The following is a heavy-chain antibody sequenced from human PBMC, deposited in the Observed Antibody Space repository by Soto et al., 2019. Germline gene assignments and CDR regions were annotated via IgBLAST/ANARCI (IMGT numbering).Heavy chain of an antibody. V-gene: IGHV1-18*04. CDR2: ISAYNGNT. J-gene: IGHJ6*02. CDR3: ARAPYTVTTLDYYGMDV. Sequence: QVQLVQSGAEVKKPGASVKVSCKASGYTFTSYGISWVRQPPVHCLEWMGWISAYNGNTNYAQKLQGRVTMTTDTSTSTGYMELRSLRSDDTAVYYCARAPYTVTTLDYYGMDVWGQGTTVTVSS. D-gene: IGHD4-4*01. CDR1: GYTFTSYG.